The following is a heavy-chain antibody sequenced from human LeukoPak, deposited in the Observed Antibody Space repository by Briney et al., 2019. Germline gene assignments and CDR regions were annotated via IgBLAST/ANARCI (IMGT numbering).Heavy chain of an antibody. J-gene: IGHJ4*02. D-gene: IGHD5-12*01. V-gene: IGHV3-33*01. Sequence: GGSLRLSCVVSGFTFSTHGSHWVRQAPGKGLEWVSVIWHDGGRKEYADSVRGRFTISRDNSNLYLQMNSLRAEDAAIYYCARDIGNSGFNLDYWGQGTPVTVSS. CDR2: IWHDGGRK. CDR1: GFTFSTHG. CDR3: ARDIGNSGFNLDY.